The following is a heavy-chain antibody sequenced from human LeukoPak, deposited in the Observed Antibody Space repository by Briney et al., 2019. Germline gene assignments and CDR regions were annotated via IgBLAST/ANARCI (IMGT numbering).Heavy chain of an antibody. J-gene: IGHJ6*03. V-gene: IGHV1-18*01. CDR2: ISAYNGDT. Sequence: ASVKVSCKASGYTFTDFGVSWVRQAPGQGLEWVAWISAYNGDTKSAQRFQGRVTLTTDTSTSTAYMELRSLRSDDTAVYYCAREEIGYGSTYYYYYMDVWGKGTTVTVSS. D-gene: IGHD4-17*01. CDR1: GYTFTDFG. CDR3: AREEIGYGSTYYYYYMDV.